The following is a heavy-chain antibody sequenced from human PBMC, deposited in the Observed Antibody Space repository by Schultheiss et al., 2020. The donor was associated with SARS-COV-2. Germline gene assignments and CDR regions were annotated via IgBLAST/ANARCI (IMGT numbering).Heavy chain of an antibody. V-gene: IGHV4-61*01. D-gene: IGHD3-16*01. Sequence: SETLSLTCTVSGGSVSSGSYYWSWIRQPPGKGLEWIGHIYHNGNTNYNPSLKSRVTISIDTSKNQFSLKLGSVTAADTAVYFCARATRVESLFSVRGGSFDVWGRGAMVTVSS. J-gene: IGHJ4*03. CDR1: GGSVSSGSYY. CDR2: IYHNGNT. CDR3: ARATRVESLFSVRGGSFDV.